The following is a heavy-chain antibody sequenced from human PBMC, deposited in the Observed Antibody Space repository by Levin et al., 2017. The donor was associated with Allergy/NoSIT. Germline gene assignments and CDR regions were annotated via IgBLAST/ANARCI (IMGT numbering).Heavy chain of an antibody. CDR3: ARDVSFSGLDP. CDR2: IKEDGNEE. Sequence: GASVKVSCVASGFTFSSYWMTWVRQAPGKGLEWVGNIKEDGNEESYVDSVKGRFTFSRDNAKNSLYLQMNSLRAEDTAVYYCARDVSFSGLDPWGQGTLVTVSS. J-gene: IGHJ5*02. CDR1: GFTFSSYW. V-gene: IGHV3-7*01. D-gene: IGHD5-12*01.